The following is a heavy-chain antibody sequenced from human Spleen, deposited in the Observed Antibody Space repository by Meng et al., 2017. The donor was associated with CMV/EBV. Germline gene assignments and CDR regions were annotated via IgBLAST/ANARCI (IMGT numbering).Heavy chain of an antibody. CDR2: IRSKANSYAT. Sequence: SCAASGFTFSGSAMHWVRQASGKGLEWVGRIRSKANSYATAYAASVNFRFPLSHSASPPPSSLPLPLLPPSSPTVSYCTVLFLAPRAAWGQGTLVTVSS. CDR3: TVLFLAPRAA. D-gene: IGHD2-8*02. J-gene: IGHJ4*02. CDR1: GFTFSGSA. V-gene: IGHV3-73*01.